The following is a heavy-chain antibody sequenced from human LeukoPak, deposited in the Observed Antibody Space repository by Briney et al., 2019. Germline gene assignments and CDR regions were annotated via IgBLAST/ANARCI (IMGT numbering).Heavy chain of an antibody. CDR2: IKQDGSEK. CDR1: GFTFSTSW. Sequence: GGSLRLSCAASGFTFSTSWMNWVRQAPGKGPEWVADIKQDGSEKYYVDSVKGRFTVSRDNAKNSLYLQMNSLRAEDTAVYYCARGDYFDRRFDFWGQGTLVTVSS. J-gene: IGHJ4*02. CDR3: ARGDYFDRRFDF. D-gene: IGHD3-22*01. V-gene: IGHV3-7*04.